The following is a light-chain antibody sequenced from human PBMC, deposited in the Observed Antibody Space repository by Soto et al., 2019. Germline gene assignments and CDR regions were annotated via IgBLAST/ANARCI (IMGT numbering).Light chain of an antibody. Sequence: EIVLTQSPGPLSLSPGERATLSCRASQSVSSSYLAWYQQKPGQAPRLRIYGASSRATGIPDRFSGSGSGTDFTLTICRLEPEDFAVDYCQQYGSSPITFGQGTRLEI. J-gene: IGKJ5*01. CDR2: GAS. V-gene: IGKV3-20*01. CDR3: QQYGSSPIT. CDR1: QSVSSSY.